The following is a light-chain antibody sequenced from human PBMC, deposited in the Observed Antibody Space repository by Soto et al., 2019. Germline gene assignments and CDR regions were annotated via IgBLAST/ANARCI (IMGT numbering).Light chain of an antibody. CDR1: SSDIGDYNY. CDR2: EVT. J-gene: IGLJ1*01. CDR3: QSYDSSLSYV. Sequence: QSVLTQPPSAAGSPGQSVTFSVTGTSSDIGDYNYVSWYQQHPGKAPKLMIHEVTKRPSGVPDRLSGSKSGTSSSLAITGLQAEDEADYYCQSYDSSLSYVFGPGTKVTVL. V-gene: IGLV2-8*01.